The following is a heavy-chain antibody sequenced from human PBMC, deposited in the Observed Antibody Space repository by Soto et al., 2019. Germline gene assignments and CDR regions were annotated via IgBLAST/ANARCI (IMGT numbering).Heavy chain of an antibody. CDR3: ARNGVVTATQRMDV. CDR2: INHSGST. D-gene: IGHD2-21*02. J-gene: IGHJ6*02. V-gene: IGHV4-34*01. CDR1: GGSFSGYY. Sequence: PSETLSLTCAVYGGSFSGYYWSWIRQPPGKGLEWIGEINHSGSTNYNPSIKSRVTISVDTSKNQFSLKLSSVTAADTAVYYCARNGVVTATQRMDVWGQGTTVTVSS.